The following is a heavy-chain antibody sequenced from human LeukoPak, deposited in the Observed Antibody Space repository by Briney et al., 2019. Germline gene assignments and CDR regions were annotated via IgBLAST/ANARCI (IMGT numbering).Heavy chain of an antibody. Sequence: PSETLSLTCTVSGGSISSYYWSWIRQPPGKGLEWVGYIYTSGSTNYNPSLKSRVAISVDTSKNQFSLKLSSVTAADTAVYYCARQASSSSSFYYYYYMDVWGKGTTVTVSS. CDR3: ARQASSSSSFYYYYYMDV. D-gene: IGHD6-6*01. CDR1: GGSISSYY. CDR2: IYTSGST. J-gene: IGHJ6*03. V-gene: IGHV4-4*09.